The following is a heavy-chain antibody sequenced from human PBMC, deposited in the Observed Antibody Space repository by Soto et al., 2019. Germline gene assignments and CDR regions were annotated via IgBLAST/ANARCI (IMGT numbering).Heavy chain of an antibody. CDR1: RGTSNS. V-gene: IGHV1-69*08. Sequence: QGQPVQSGAEVKKPGSSVKVSCKASRGTSNSISWVRQAPGQRLEWMGRIITTLGEATYAQKFQGRVTFTADRSTNTVYLDLTSLRFEDTAVYFCARDGDLYHMDYWGQGTLVTVSS. CDR2: IITTLGEA. CDR3: ARDGDLYHMDY. D-gene: IGHD7-27*01. J-gene: IGHJ4*02.